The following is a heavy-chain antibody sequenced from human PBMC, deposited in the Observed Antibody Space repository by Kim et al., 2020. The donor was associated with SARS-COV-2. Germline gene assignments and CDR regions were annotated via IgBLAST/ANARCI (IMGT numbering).Heavy chain of an antibody. CDR3: ASYVLRFLEWLKGHYGMDV. V-gene: IGHV4-39*07. Sequence: SRVTISVDTSKNQFSLKLSSVTAADTAVYYCASYVLRFLEWLKGHYGMDVWGQGTTVTVSS. J-gene: IGHJ6*02. D-gene: IGHD3-3*01.